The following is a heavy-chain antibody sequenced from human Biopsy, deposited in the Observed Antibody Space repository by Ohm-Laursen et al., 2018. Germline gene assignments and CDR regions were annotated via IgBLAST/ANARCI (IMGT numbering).Heavy chain of an antibody. CDR1: GYTFTGHS. V-gene: IGHV1-2*06. D-gene: IGHD4/OR15-4a*01. CDR2: IDPNSDDT. Sequence: SVKVSCNASGYTFTGHSCHWVRQAPGQRLEWVGRIDPNSDDTKYAQKFQGRIAMTTGTSITTAYLEVSSLTSDDAAVYFCARASAYGVFDVWGQGTIVTVSS. CDR3: ARASAYGVFDV. J-gene: IGHJ3*01.